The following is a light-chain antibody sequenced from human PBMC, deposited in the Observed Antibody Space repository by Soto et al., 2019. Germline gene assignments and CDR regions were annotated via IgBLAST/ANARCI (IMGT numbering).Light chain of an antibody. J-gene: IGKJ1*01. CDR3: QQYHTDWT. CDR2: AAS. CDR1: QAVPNN. Sequence: DIQMTQSPSSLSASMGDRVAITCRPSQAVPNNMAWYQQKPGKAPKLLIFAASTLVRGVPSRFSGRGSGTEFTLTISSLQADDYATFYCQQYHTDWTFGQGTKVDIK. V-gene: IGKV1-5*01.